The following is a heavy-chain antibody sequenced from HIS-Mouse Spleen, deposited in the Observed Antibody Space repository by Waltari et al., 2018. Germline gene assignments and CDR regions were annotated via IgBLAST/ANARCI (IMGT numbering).Heavy chain of an antibody. V-gene: IGHV4-31*03. CDR1: GGSISSGGYY. D-gene: IGHD3-3*01. Sequence: QVQLQESGPGLVKPSQTLSLTCTVSGGSISSGGYYWSWIRQHPGKGLEWIGYIYYSGRTYYNPSLKSRVTRSVDTSKNQFSLKLSSGAAADTAVYYCARSPYYDFWSGYSDNWFDPWGQGTLVTVSS. J-gene: IGHJ5*02. CDR2: IYYSGRT. CDR3: ARSPYYDFWSGYSDNWFDP.